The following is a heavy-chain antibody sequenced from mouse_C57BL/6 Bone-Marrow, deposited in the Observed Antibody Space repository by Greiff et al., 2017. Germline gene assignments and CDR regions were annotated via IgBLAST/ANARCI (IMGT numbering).Heavy chain of an antibody. CDR2: IDPENGDT. D-gene: IGHD2-4*01. V-gene: IGHV14-4*01. Sequence: VQLQQSGAELVRPGASVKSSCTASGFNFKDDYMHWVQQRPEQGLEWIGLIDPENGDTAYASKFQGKATITADTSSNTAYLQLSSMTTEDTAVYYCTTDYDGDYWGQGTTLTVSS. CDR1: GFNFKDDY. J-gene: IGHJ2*01. CDR3: TTDYDGDY.